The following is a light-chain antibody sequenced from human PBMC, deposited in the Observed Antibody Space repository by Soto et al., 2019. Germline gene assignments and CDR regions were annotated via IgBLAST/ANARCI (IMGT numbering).Light chain of an antibody. V-gene: IGKV1-5*01. CDR2: DAS. CDR1: QSISTW. Sequence: DIRMTQSPSTLSASVGDRVSITCRASQSISTWLAWYQQKPGKAPKVLISDASSLESGVPSRFSGSGSGTVFTLTISSLQPDDFATYHCQQYNNFPWTFGQGTKVEIK. J-gene: IGKJ1*01. CDR3: QQYNNFPWT.